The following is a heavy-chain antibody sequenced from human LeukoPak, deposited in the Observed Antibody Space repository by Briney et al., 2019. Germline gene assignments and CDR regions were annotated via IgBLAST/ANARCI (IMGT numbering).Heavy chain of an antibody. Sequence: SETLSLTCTVSGGSINDYYWSWIRQPAGKGLEWIGRIYSSGSTNYNPSLKSRVAMSLGTSRNHFSLKLSSVTAADTAVYCCVRSFDNHAFDIWGQGTVVTVSS. CDR3: VRSFDNHAFDI. V-gene: IGHV4-4*07. CDR2: IYSSGST. D-gene: IGHD2/OR15-2a*01. J-gene: IGHJ3*02. CDR1: GGSINDYY.